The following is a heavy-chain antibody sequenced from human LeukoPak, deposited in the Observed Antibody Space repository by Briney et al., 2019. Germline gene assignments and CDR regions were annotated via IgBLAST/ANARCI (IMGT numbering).Heavy chain of an antibody. CDR2: IIPIFGTA. CDR3: ASGEAVVTAMNAFDI. Sequence: SSVKVSCKASGATFSSYAISWVRQAPGQRLEWMGGIIPIFGTANYAQKFQGRVTITADESTSTAYMELSSLRSEDTAVYYCASGEAVVTAMNAFDIWGQGTMVTVSS. J-gene: IGHJ3*02. CDR1: GATFSSYA. V-gene: IGHV1-69*01. D-gene: IGHD2-21*02.